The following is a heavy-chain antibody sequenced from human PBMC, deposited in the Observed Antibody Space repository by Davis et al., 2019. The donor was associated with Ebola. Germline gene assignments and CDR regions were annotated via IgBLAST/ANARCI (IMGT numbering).Heavy chain of an antibody. J-gene: IGHJ4*02. Sequence: SETLSLTCAVYGGSFSGYYWSWIRQPPGKGLEWIGEVNHSGSTNYSPSLKSRVTISVDTSKNQFSLKLTSVTAADTAVYYCARIAAPGYWGQGTLVTVSP. CDR1: GGSFSGYY. CDR3: ARIAAPGY. D-gene: IGHD6-13*01. V-gene: IGHV4-34*01. CDR2: VNHSGST.